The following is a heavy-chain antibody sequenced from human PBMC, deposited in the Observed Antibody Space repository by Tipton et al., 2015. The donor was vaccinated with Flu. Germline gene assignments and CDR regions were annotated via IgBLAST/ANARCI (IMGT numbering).Heavy chain of an antibody. J-gene: IGHJ6*02. CDR1: GGSISSYY. V-gene: IGHV4-59*01. D-gene: IGHD4/OR15-4a*01. Sequence: GLVKPSETLSLTCTVSGGSISSYYWTWIRQPPGKGLEWIGYVYYTGSTTYNPSLKSRVTMSLDTSKTHFSLRLTSVTAADSAVYYCARDVAMVTRVLDVWGQGTTVTVSS. CDR2: VYYTGST. CDR3: ARDVAMVTRVLDV.